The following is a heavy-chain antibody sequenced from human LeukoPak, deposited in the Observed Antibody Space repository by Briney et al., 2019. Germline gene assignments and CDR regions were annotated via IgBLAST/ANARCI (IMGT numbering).Heavy chain of an antibody. D-gene: IGHD2-2*01. Sequence: GGSLRLSCAASGFTFSSYGMHWVRQAPGKGLEWVAFIRYDGSNKYYADSVKGRFTISRDNSKNTLYLQMNSLRAEDTAVYYCAKDRGLGYCSSTSCPPDYWGQGTLVTVSS. J-gene: IGHJ4*02. V-gene: IGHV3-30*02. CDR3: AKDRGLGYCSSTSCPPDY. CDR1: GFTFSSYG. CDR2: IRYDGSNK.